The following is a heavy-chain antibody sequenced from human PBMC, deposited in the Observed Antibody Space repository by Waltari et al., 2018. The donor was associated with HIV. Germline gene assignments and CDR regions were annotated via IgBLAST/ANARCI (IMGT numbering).Heavy chain of an antibody. D-gene: IGHD1-26*01. CDR1: GFTFINFG. CDR3: AKAVGATQRGYFDY. V-gene: IGHV3-30*18. CDR2: ISYDGNNK. Sequence: QVQLVESGGGVVQPGRPLRLSCAASGFTFINFGMHWVRQAPGKGLEWVAVISYDGNNKDYADSVKGRFTISRDKSKNTTYLQMNSLRAEDTAVYYCAKAVGATQRGYFDYWGQGTLVTVSS. J-gene: IGHJ4*02.